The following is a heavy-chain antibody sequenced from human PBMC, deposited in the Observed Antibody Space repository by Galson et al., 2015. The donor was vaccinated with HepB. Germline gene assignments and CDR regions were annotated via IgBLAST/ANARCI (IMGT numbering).Heavy chain of an antibody. Sequence: SVKVSCKASGYTFTSYGISWVRQAPGQGLEWMGWISAYNGNTNYAQKLQGRVTMTTDTSTSTAYMELRSLRSDDTAVYYCASTPPLTTYWFDPWGQGTLVTVSS. D-gene: IGHD4-11*01. CDR3: ASTPPLTTYWFDP. J-gene: IGHJ5*02. V-gene: IGHV1-18*04. CDR2: ISAYNGNT. CDR1: GYTFTSYG.